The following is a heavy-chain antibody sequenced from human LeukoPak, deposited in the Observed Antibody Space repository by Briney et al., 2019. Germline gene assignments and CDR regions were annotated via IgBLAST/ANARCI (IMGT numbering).Heavy chain of an antibody. D-gene: IGHD6-19*01. CDR1: GFTFRSYA. Sequence: RGSLRLSCAASGFTFRSYAMSWVRQAPGKGLEWVSTIIATGGATYAADSVKGRFTISRDNSKNTLYLQMNSLRAEDTAVYYCAKGWGTDWYDRFLFDYWGQGTLVAVSS. CDR3: AKGWGTDWYDRFLFDY. V-gene: IGHV3-23*01. CDR2: IIATGGAT. J-gene: IGHJ4*02.